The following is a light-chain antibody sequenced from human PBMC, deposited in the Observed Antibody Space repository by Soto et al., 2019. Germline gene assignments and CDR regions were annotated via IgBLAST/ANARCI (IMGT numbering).Light chain of an antibody. V-gene: IGLV2-8*01. J-gene: IGLJ1*01. CDR2: EVN. CDR3: SSYAGSSNV. Sequence: QSVLTQPPSASGSPGQSVAISCTGTSSDVGGYNYVSWYQQRPGKAPKLMTYEVNKRPSGVPDRFSGSKSGNTASLTVSGLQAEDEADYYCSSYAGSSNVFGTGTKVTVL. CDR1: SSDVGGYNY.